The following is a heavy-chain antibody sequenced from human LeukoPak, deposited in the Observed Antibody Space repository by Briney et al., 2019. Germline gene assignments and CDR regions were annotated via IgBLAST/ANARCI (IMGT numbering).Heavy chain of an antibody. CDR1: GFTFSSYW. Sequence: GGSLRLSCAASGFTFSSYWMSWVRQAPGKGLEWVANIKQDGSEKYYVDSVKGRSTISRDNAKNSLYLQMNSLRAEDTAVYYCARDGERIWSVYSRYYYYYYGMDVGGKGTTVPVSS. J-gene: IGHJ6*04. CDR2: IKQDGSEK. V-gene: IGHV3-7*01. D-gene: IGHD3-3*01. CDR3: ARDGERIWSVYSRYYYYYYGMDV.